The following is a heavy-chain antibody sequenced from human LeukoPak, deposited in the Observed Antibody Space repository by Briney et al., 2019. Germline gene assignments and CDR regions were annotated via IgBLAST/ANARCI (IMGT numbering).Heavy chain of an antibody. J-gene: IGHJ6*02. Sequence: PGRSLRLSCAASGFTFDDYAMHWVRQAPGKGLEWVSGISWNSGSIGYADSVKGRFTISRDNAKNSPYLQMNSLRAEDTALYYCAKSHSSSWSLYYYYGMDVWGQGTTVTVSS. D-gene: IGHD6-13*01. CDR2: ISWNSGSI. CDR3: AKSHSSSWSLYYYYGMDV. V-gene: IGHV3-9*01. CDR1: GFTFDDYA.